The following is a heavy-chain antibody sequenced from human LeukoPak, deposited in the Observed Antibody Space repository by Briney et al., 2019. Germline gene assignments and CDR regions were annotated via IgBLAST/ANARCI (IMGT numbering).Heavy chain of an antibody. Sequence: PSQTLSLTCTVSGGSLSSGGYYWSWIRQPPGKGLEWIGYIYYSGSTNYNPSLKSRVTISVDTSKNQLSLKLSSVTAADTAVYYCARVYYYDSSGYWVYYFDYWGQGTLVTVSS. CDR2: IYYSGST. D-gene: IGHD3-22*01. CDR3: ARVYYYDSSGYWVYYFDY. J-gene: IGHJ4*02. CDR1: GGSLSSGGYY. V-gene: IGHV4-61*08.